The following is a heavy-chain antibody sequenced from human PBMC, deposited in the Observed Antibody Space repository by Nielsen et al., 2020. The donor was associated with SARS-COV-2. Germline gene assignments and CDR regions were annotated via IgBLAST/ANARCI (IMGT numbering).Heavy chain of an antibody. CDR1: GYIFTSFP. D-gene: IGHD6-19*01. CDR3: ARDLAVAGTGEVVDY. J-gene: IGHJ4*02. V-gene: IGHV1-3*04. CDR2: INTDGFST. Sequence: ASVKVSCKASGYIFTSFPMHWVRQAPGQSLEWMGWINTDGFSTRYSQNFQGRVIITRDTSASTDYMELSSLRSEDTAVYYCARDLAVAGTGEVVDYWGQGTLVTVSS.